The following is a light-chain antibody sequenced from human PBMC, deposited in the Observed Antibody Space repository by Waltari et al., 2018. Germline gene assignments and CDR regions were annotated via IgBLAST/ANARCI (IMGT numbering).Light chain of an antibody. CDR2: WAS. J-gene: IGKJ1*01. Sequence: DIVMTQSPDSLAVSLGERATINCKSSQSVISSFNNKNYLTWFQQEAGEPPKLLIYWASTRESGVPDRFSGRGSGTDFTLTISGLQAEDVAVYYCQQYSATPPTFGQGTKVEIK. V-gene: IGKV4-1*01. CDR1: QSVISSFNNKNY. CDR3: QQYSATPPT.